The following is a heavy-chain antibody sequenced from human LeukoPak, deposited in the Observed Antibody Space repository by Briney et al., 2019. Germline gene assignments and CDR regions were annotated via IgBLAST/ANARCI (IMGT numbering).Heavy chain of an antibody. Sequence: GGSLRLSCAASGFTFSIYTMNWVRQAPGKGLEWVSSISSSSSYIYYADSVKGRFTISRDNAKNSLYLQMNSLRAEDTAVYYCAINSSLTNWGQGTLVTVSS. D-gene: IGHD6-6*01. V-gene: IGHV3-21*01. J-gene: IGHJ4*02. CDR1: GFTFSIYT. CDR3: AINSSLTN. CDR2: ISSSSSYI.